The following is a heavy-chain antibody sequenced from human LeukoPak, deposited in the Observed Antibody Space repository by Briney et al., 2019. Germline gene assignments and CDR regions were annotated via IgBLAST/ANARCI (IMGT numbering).Heavy chain of an antibody. J-gene: IGHJ4*02. V-gene: IGHV3-7*04. Sequence: PGGSLRLSCAASGFTFSNYWMSWVRQAPGKGLEWVANIKQDGSERYYVDSVKGRFTISRDNAENSLYLQMNSLRAEDTAQYYCARHNPLWGYWGQGTLVTVSS. CDR3: ARHNPLWGY. CDR1: GFTFSNYW. CDR2: IKQDGSER. D-gene: IGHD1-14*01.